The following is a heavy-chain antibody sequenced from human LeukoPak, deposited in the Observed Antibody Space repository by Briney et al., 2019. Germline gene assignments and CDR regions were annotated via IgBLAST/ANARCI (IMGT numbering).Heavy chain of an antibody. D-gene: IGHD3-9*01. CDR3: ARSLDIMTGSDACYYYGMDV. V-gene: IGHV3-21*01. CDR2: ISSGSSFI. CDR1: GFTFAIHS. J-gene: IGHJ6*04. Sequence: PGGSLRLSCAASGFTFAIHSMIWVRQAPGKGLEWVSSISSGSSFIYYGDSVKGRFTISRDNAKNSLYLQMNTLRVEDTALYYCARSLDIMTGSDACYYYGMDVWGKGTTVTVSS.